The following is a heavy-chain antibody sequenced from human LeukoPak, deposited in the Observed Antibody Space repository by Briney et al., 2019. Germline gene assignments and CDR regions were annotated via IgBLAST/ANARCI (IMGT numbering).Heavy chain of an antibody. D-gene: IGHD6-19*01. Sequence: GGSLRLSCAASGFTFSSYWMNWVRQAPGKGLEWVANIKQDGSDKYYVDSVKGRFTISRDNAKNSLYLQMNSLRAEDTAVYYCAPGGVAGDYWGQGTLSPSPQ. CDR1: GFTFSSYW. V-gene: IGHV3-7*01. CDR2: IKQDGSDK. J-gene: IGHJ4*02. CDR3: APGGVAGDY.